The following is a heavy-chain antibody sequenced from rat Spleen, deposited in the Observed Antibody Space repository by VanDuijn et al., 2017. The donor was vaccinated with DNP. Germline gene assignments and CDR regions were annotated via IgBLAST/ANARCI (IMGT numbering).Heavy chain of an antibody. CDR3: ARAEAPLGYGYNYGFDY. CDR2: ISYDGSST. Sequence: EVQLVESDGGLVQPGRSLKLSCAASGFTFSDYYMAWVRQAPTKGLEWVATISYDGSSTYYRDSVKGRFTISRDNAKSTLYLQMDSLRSEDTATYYCARAEAPLGYGYNYGFDYWGQGVMVTVSS. J-gene: IGHJ2*01. V-gene: IGHV5-29*01. CDR1: GFTFSDYY. D-gene: IGHD1-9*01.